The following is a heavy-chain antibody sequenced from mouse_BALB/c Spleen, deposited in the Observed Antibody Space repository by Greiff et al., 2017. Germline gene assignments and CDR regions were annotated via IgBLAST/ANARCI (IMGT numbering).Heavy chain of an antibody. CDR2: INPYNGDT. J-gene: IGHJ2*01. Sequence: LVESGPELVKPGASVKISCKASGYSFTGYFMNWVMQSHGKSLEWIGRINPYNGDTFYNQKFKGKATLTVDKSSSTAHMELRSLASEDSAVYYCARDGSSYEDYFDYWGQGTTLTVSS. V-gene: IGHV1-20*02. CDR3: ARDGSSYEDYFDY. CDR1: GYSFTGYF. D-gene: IGHD1-1*01.